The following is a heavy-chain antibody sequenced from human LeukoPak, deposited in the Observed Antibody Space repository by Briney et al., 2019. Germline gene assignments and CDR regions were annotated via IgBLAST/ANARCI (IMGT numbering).Heavy chain of an antibody. CDR1: GFTFNNYA. J-gene: IGHJ4*02. Sequence: GGSLRLSCAASGFTFNNYAMSWVRQAPGKGLEWVSAISGSGGTTYYADSVKGRFTISRDNSKNTLYLQMNSLRAEDTAVYYCAKDLKVGGSFDYWGQGTLVTVSS. D-gene: IGHD3-16*01. CDR2: ISGSGGTT. CDR3: AKDLKVGGSFDY. V-gene: IGHV3-23*01.